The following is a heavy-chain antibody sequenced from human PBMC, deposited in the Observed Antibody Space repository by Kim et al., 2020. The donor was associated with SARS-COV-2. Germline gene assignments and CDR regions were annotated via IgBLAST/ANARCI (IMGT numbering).Heavy chain of an antibody. J-gene: IGHJ5*02. V-gene: IGHV3-21*01. CDR3: VRRGFCNQDVCYDKWFDA. D-gene: IGHD2-15*01. Sequence: GGSLRLSCVASGFTFKTYSMNWVRQAPGKGLEWVSSISSGSSYIKYADSVRGRFNISRDNARNSLYLQMNTLRAEDTATYYCVRRGFCNQDVCYDKWFDAWGQGTLVTVAS. CDR2: ISSGSSYI. CDR1: GFTFKTYS.